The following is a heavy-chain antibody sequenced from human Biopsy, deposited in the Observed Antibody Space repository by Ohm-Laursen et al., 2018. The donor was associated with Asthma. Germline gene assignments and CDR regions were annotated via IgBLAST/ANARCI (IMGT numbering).Heavy chain of an antibody. V-gene: IGHV3-53*01. Sequence: ETLSLTCAASGFAVSRDHMFWVRQAPGKGLEWVSVIYSGGTSHTVDSVRGRFTISRDYSKNTLYLQMHSLRAEDTAVYYCARGDSSNWSHYYFDYWGQGTLVTVSS. CDR3: ARGDSSNWSHYYFDY. CDR1: GFAVSRDH. J-gene: IGHJ4*02. CDR2: IYSGGTS. D-gene: IGHD3-22*01.